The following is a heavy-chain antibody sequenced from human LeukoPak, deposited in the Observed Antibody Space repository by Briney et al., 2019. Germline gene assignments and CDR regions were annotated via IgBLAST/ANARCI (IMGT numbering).Heavy chain of an antibody. V-gene: IGHV4-34*01. Sequence: SETPSLTCAVYGGSFSGYYWSWIRQPPGKGLEWIGEINHSGSTNYNPSLKSRVTTSVDTSKNQFSLKLSSVTAADTAVYYCARGKWLRSAFDYWGQGTLVTVSS. CDR1: GGSFSGYY. CDR2: INHSGST. J-gene: IGHJ4*02. D-gene: IGHD5-12*01. CDR3: ARGKWLRSAFDY.